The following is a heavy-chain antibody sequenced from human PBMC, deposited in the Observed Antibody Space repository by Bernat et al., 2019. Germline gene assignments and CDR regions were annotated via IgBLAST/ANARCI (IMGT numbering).Heavy chain of an antibody. D-gene: IGHD3-22*01. CDR1: GGSISSGGYS. CDR3: ARRVSDGSGHHYFDY. Sequence: QLQLQESGSGLVKPSQTLSLTCAVSGGSISSGGYSWSWIRQPPGKGLEWIGYIYHSGSTYYNPSLKSRVTMSVDTSKNQFSLKLSSVTAADTAVYFCARRVSDGSGHHYFDYWGQGTLVTVSS. CDR2: IYHSGST. J-gene: IGHJ4*02. V-gene: IGHV4-30-2*03.